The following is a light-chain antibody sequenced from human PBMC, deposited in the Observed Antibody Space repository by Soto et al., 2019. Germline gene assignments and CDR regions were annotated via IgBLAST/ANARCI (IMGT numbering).Light chain of an antibody. CDR2: RNN. CDR1: SSNIGSNY. V-gene: IGLV1-47*01. Sequence: QSVLTQPPSASGTPGQRVTIFCSGSSSNIGSNYVYWYQQLPGTAPKLLIYRNNQRPSGFPDRFSGSKSGTSASLAISGLRSEDEDDYYCAAWDDSLSGDVFGTGTKLTVL. J-gene: IGLJ1*01. CDR3: AAWDDSLSGDV.